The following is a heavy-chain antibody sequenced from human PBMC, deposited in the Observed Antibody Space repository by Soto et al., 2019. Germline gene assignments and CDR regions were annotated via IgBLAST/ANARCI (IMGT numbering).Heavy chain of an antibody. V-gene: IGHV1-2*02. CDR3: ARGNWHFDH. J-gene: IGHJ5*02. CDR1: GYSFSEFR. CDR2: VNPINGNT. Sequence: QVQLVQSGAEVKKPGASVKVACKTSGYSFSEFRMHWVRQAPGQGLEWMGWVNPINGNTKYAQDFQGRVTMTRDASTQTVYMELSSLKSDDTYTVYCARGNWHFDHWGQGTLITVSS.